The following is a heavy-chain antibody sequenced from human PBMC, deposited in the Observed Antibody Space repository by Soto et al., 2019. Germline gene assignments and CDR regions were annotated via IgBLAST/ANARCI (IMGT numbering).Heavy chain of an antibody. CDR3: AKVKQGIQQWLAYFDY. V-gene: IGHV3-23*01. J-gene: IGHJ4*02. CDR2: IGGTGNNI. Sequence: EVQLLESGGGLVQPGGSLRLSCAASGFTFGNYAMSWVRQAPGKGLQWVSAIGGTGNNIYYADSVKGRFIISRDKSKNRLYLQMNSLRPEDTAVYYGAKVKQGIQQWLAYFDYWGQGTLVTVSS. D-gene: IGHD5-12*01. CDR1: GFTFGNYA.